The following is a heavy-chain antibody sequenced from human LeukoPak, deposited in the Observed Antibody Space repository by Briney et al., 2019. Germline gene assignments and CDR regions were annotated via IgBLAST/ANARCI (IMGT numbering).Heavy chain of an antibody. CDR1: GGSFSGYY. CDR3: ASNPYCSSTSCYGNWFDP. V-gene: IGHV4-34*01. J-gene: IGHJ5*02. Sequence: SETLSLTCAVYGGSFSGYYWSWIRQPPGKGLEWIGEINHSGSTSYNPSLKSRVTISVDTSKSQFSLKLSSVTAADTAVYYCASNPYCSSTSCYGNWFDPWGQGTLVTVSS. CDR2: INHSGST. D-gene: IGHD2-2*01.